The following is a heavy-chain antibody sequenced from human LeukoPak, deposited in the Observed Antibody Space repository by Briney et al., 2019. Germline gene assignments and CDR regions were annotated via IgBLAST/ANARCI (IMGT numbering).Heavy chain of an antibody. V-gene: IGHV1-69*04. CDR2: IIPILGIA. Sequence: SVNVSCKASGGTFNSYAISWVRQAPGQGLEWMGRIIPILGIANYAQKFQGRVTITADKSTSTAYMELSSLRSEDTAVYYCARENGYNVNDYWGQGTLVTVSS. J-gene: IGHJ4*02. CDR1: GGTFNSYA. D-gene: IGHD5-24*01. CDR3: ARENGYNVNDY.